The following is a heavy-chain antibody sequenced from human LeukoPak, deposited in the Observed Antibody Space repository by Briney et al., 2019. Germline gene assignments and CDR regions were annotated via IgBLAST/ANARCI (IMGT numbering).Heavy chain of an antibody. Sequence: GGSLILSCAASGFTFSSYAMSWVRQAPGKGLEWVSAISGSGGSTYYADSVKGRFTISRDNSKNTLYLQMNSLRAEDTAVYYCAKDLRVVKAPDYFDYWGQGTLVTVSS. CDR2: ISGSGGST. V-gene: IGHV3-23*01. CDR1: GFTFSSYA. J-gene: IGHJ4*02. CDR3: AKDLRVVKAPDYFDY. D-gene: IGHD3-22*01.